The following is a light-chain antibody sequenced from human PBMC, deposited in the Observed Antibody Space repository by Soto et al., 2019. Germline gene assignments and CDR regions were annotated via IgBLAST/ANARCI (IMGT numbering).Light chain of an antibody. CDR3: CSYAGSYTVM. CDR1: SSDVGGSKY. J-gene: IGLJ3*02. V-gene: IGLV2-11*01. CDR2: DVS. Sequence: QSALTQPRSVSGSPGQSVTISCTGTSSDVGGSKYVSWYQQHPGKAPKLMIYDVSKRPSGVPDRFSGSKSGNTASLTISGPQAEDEADYYCCSYAGSYTVMFDGGTKLTVL.